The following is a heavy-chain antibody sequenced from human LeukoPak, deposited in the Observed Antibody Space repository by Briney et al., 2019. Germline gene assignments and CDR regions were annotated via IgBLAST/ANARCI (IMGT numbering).Heavy chain of an antibody. CDR1: GFTLSDYW. J-gene: IGHJ4*02. Sequence: GGSLRLSCAASGFTLSDYWMNWVRQTPAKGLEWVANINHNGTEKYYLDSVEGRFTITRDNAKNSLFLQMNSLRVDDTAVYDCARWIGGFDYWGQGALVTVSS. CDR3: ARWIGGFDY. V-gene: IGHV3-7*01. D-gene: IGHD3-10*01. CDR2: INHNGTEK.